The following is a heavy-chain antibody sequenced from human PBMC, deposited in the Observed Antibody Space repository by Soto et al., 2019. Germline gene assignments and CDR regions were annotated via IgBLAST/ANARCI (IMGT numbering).Heavy chain of an antibody. V-gene: IGHV1-69*01. D-gene: IGHD3-22*01. J-gene: IGHJ5*02. CDR2: IIPIFGTA. CDR1: GGTFSSYA. CDR3: ARMGYYYDSSGYYYFWFDP. Sequence: QVQLVQSGAEVKKPGSSVKVSCKASGGTFSSYAISWERQAPGQGLEWMGGIIPIFGTANYAQKFQGRVTITADESTSTAYMELSSLRSEDTAVYYCARMGYYYDSSGYYYFWFDPWGQGTLVTVSS.